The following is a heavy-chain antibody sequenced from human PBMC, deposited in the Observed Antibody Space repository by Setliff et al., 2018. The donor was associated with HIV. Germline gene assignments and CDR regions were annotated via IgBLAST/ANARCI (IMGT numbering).Heavy chain of an antibody. CDR1: RYTFSAYG. D-gene: IGHD2-2*01. J-gene: IGHJ5*02. CDR2: ISAYNGNT. V-gene: IGHV1-18*01. CDR3: ASAQYQLLEPPTYNWFDP. Sequence: ASVKVSCKASRYTFSAYGISWVRQAPGQGLEWMGWISAYNGNTNYAQKLQDRVTMTTDTSTRTAYMELRRLRSDDTAVYYCASAQYQLLEPPTYNWFDPWGQGTLVTVSS.